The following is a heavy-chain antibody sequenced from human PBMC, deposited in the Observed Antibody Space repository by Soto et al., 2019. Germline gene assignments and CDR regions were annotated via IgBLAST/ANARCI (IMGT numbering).Heavy chain of an antibody. Sequence: SETLSLTCTVSGGSISSYYWSWIRQPPGKGLEWIGYIYYNGTTNYNPSLKSRVTMSVGTSKNQFSLKLSSVTAADTAVYYCARVTTVVTPYYFDYWGQGTLVTVSS. V-gene: IGHV4-59*13. J-gene: IGHJ4*02. CDR1: GGSISSYY. D-gene: IGHD4-17*01. CDR2: IYYNGTT. CDR3: ARVTTVVTPYYFDY.